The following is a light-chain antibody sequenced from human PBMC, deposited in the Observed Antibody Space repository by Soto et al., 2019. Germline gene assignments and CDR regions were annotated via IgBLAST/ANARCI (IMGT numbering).Light chain of an antibody. CDR1: QDISNW. V-gene: IGKV1D-12*01. CDR2: GAS. CDR3: QQANSFLSIT. J-gene: IGKJ5*01. Sequence: DIQMTQSPSTMTASVGDRVTITCRASQDISNWLAWYQHKPGKGPKLLIYGASTLESGVPSRFSGSGSGTDFTLTISSLQPEDFATYYCQQANSFLSITFGQGTRLEIK.